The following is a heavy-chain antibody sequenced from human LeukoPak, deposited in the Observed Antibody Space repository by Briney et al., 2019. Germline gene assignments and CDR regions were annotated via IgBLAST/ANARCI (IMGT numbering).Heavy chain of an antibody. CDR2: IYYSGST. Sequence: SETLSLTCTVSGGPTSSSSYYWGWIRQPPGKGLEWIGSIYYSGSTFYNPSLKSRLTISVDTSKNEFSLKLNSVTAAETAVYYCARHRSRFGSAGIVDYWGQGTLVIVSS. J-gene: IGHJ4*02. CDR1: GGPTSSSSYY. V-gene: IGHV4-39*01. CDR3: ARHRSRFGSAGIVDY. D-gene: IGHD6-13*01.